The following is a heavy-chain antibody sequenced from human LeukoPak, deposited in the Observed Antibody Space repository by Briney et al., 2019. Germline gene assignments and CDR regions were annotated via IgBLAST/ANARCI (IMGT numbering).Heavy chain of an antibody. J-gene: IGHJ4*02. D-gene: IGHD3-3*01. CDR1: GFTFSKYN. V-gene: IGHV3-21*01. CDR3: ASSGITIFGVVIN. CDR2: ISSSSTYI. Sequence: GGSLRLSCAASGFTFSKYNMNWVRQAPGKGLEWVSSISSSSTYIYYADSVKGRFTISRDNAKNSLYLPMNSLRAEDTAVYYCASSGITIFGVVINWGQGTLVTVSS.